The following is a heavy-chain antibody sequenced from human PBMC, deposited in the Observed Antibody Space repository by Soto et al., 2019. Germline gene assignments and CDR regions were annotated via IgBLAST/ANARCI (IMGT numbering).Heavy chain of an antibody. CDR1: GLTFSAYG. CDR2: ISYDGSKK. V-gene: IGHV3-30*18. Sequence: QARLVESGGGVVQPGRSLRLSCEASGLTFSAYGMHWVRQAPGKGLEWVATISYDGSKKYFGDSVKGRFTIYRDNCKSNLYLEMNSLRTEDTAVYYCAKASHCNKGRCSLGLIGDRAFDIWGQGTMVTVSS. D-gene: IGHD2-8*01. J-gene: IGHJ3*02. CDR3: AKASHCNKGRCSLGLIGDRAFDI.